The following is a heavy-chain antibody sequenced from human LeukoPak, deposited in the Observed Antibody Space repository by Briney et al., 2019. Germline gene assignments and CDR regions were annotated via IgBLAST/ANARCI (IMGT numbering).Heavy chain of an antibody. CDR2: ISGRGGST. CDR3: AKGGGYCSGGSCSVFDY. J-gene: IGHJ4*02. Sequence: GGSLRLSCAGSGYTFSTFAMSWVRQIPGKGLEWVSAISGRGGSTNYADSVKGRFSISRDNSNNTLYLQLNSLRVEDTAVYYCAKGGGYCSGGSCSVFDYWGQGTLVTVSS. CDR1: GYTFSTFA. V-gene: IGHV3-23*01. D-gene: IGHD2-15*01.